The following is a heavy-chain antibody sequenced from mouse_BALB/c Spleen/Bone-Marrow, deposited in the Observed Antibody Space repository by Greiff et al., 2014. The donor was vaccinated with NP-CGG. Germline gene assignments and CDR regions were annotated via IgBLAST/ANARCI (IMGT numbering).Heavy chain of an antibody. CDR1: GFSLTGYG. V-gene: IGHV2-6-7*01. Sequence: VQLQQSGPGLVAPSQSLSITCTVSGFSLTGYGVNWVRQPPGKGLEWLGMIWGDGSTGYNSVLKSRLNISKDTSKSQVFLKMNSLQTDDTARYYCARSFTTVVATPFDYWGQGTTLTVSS. J-gene: IGHJ2*01. CDR3: ARSFTTVVATPFDY. CDR2: IWGDGST. D-gene: IGHD1-1*01.